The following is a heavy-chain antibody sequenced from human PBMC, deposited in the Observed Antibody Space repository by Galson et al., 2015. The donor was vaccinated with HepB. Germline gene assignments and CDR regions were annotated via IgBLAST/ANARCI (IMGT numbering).Heavy chain of an antibody. V-gene: IGHV3-74*03. CDR1: GFTFSTSR. Sequence: SLRLSCAASGFTFSTSRMHWVRQAPGKGLVWVSRINGDGTTREYADSLKGRFTISRDNAKNTLYLQMNSLRAEDTAMYYCARDLRADYWVQGTQITVSSGMDVWGQGTTVTVSS. D-gene: IGHD4-11*01. CDR3: ARDLRADYWVQGTQITVSSGMDV. J-gene: IGHJ6*02. CDR2: INGDGTTR.